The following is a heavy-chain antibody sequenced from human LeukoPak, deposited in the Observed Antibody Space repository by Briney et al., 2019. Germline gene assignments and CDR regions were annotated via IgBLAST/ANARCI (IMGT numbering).Heavy chain of an antibody. V-gene: IGHV1-8*01. Sequence: ASVKVSCKASGYTFTSYDINWVRQATGQGLEWMGWMNPNSGNTGYAQKFQGRVTMTRNTSISTAYMELSSLRSEDTAVYYCAKPARGDYVGRRAFDIWGQGTMVTVSS. D-gene: IGHD4-17*01. CDR1: GYTFTSYD. J-gene: IGHJ3*02. CDR2: MNPNSGNT. CDR3: AKPARGDYVGRRAFDI.